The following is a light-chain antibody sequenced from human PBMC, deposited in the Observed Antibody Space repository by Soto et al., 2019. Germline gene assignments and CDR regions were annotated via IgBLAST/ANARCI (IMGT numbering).Light chain of an antibody. CDR1: SGHTSYA. J-gene: IGLJ3*02. CDR3: QTWGTGIRV. CDR2: LNSDGSQ. V-gene: IGLV4-69*01. Sequence: QPVLTQSPSASASLGASVRLTCILSSGHTSYAIAWHQQQPEKGPRYLMKLNSDGSQNKGDGIPDRFSASTSGAERYLTISRLQSEGEGDYYCQTWGTGIRVFGGGTKVTVL.